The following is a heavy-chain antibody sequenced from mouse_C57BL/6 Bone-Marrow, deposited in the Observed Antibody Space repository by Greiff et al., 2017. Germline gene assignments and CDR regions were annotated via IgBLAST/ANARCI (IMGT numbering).Heavy chain of an antibody. V-gene: IGHV1-15*01. CDR1: GYTFTDYE. CDR2: IDPETGGT. Sequence: QVQLQQSGAELVRPGASVTLSCKASGYTFTDYEMHWVKQTPVHGLEWIGAIDPETGGTAYNQKFKGKAILTADKSSSTAYMGLRSLTSEDSSVYYCTRSDSVAGFAYWGQGTLVTVSA. CDR3: TRSDSVAGFAY. D-gene: IGHD2-12*01. J-gene: IGHJ3*01.